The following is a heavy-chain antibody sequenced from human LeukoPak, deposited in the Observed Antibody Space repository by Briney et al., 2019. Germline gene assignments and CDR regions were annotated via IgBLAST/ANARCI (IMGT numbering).Heavy chain of an antibody. Sequence: PSETLSLTCTVSGGSISSGSYYWSWIRQPAGKGLEWIGRIYTSGSTNYNPSLKSRVTISVDTSKNQFSLKLSSVTAADTAVYYCARAAGFSGIAAADPFGPWGQGTLVTVSS. CDR2: IYTSGST. D-gene: IGHD6-13*01. V-gene: IGHV4-61*02. CDR1: GGSISSGSYY. CDR3: ARAAGFSGIAAADPFGP. J-gene: IGHJ5*02.